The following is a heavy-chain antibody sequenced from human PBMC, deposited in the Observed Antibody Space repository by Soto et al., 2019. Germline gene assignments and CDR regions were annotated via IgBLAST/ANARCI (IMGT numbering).Heavy chain of an antibody. CDR2: IYYSGTT. Sequence: PSETLSLTCTVSGGSISSEGYYWSWFRQLPGKGLEWIGDIYYSGTTYHNPSLRSRLTISGDASKNQFSLKLSSVTDADTALDYCARGRGYSYGPYYFDYWGQGTLVTVSS. CDR3: ARGRGYSYGPYYFDY. J-gene: IGHJ4*02. CDR1: GGSISSEGYY. D-gene: IGHD5-18*01. V-gene: IGHV4-31*03.